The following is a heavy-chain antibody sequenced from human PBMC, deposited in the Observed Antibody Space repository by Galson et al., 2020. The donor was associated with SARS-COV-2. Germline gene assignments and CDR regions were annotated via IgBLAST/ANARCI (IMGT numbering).Heavy chain of an antibody. J-gene: IGHJ4*02. V-gene: IGHV3-23*01. CDR3: AKDQIVRFLEWLLVPDY. Sequence: GESLKISCAASGFTFSSYAMSWVRQAPGKGLEWVSAISGSGGSTYYADSVKGRFTISRDNSKNTLYLQMNSLRAEDTAVYYCAKDQIVRFLEWLLVPDYWGQGTLVTVSS. D-gene: IGHD3-3*01. CDR1: GFTFSSYA. CDR2: ISGSGGST.